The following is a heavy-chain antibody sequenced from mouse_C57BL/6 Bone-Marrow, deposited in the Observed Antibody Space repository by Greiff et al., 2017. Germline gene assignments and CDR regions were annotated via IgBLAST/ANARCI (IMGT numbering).Heavy chain of an antibody. D-gene: IGHD1-1*01. CDR2: IYPGDGDT. CDR1: GYAFSSSW. J-gene: IGHJ2*01. CDR3: ARRKTGSSYYFDY. Sequence: QVQLQQSGPELVKPGASVKISCKASGYAFSSSWMNWVKQRPGKGLEWIGRIYPGDGDTNYNGKFKGKATLTADKSSSTAYMQLSSLTSEDSAVYFCARRKTGSSYYFDYWGQGTTLTVSS. V-gene: IGHV1-82*01.